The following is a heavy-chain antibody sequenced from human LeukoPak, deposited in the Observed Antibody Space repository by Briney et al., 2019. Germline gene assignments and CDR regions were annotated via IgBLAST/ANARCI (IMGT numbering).Heavy chain of an antibody. CDR2: ISGSGSAT. CDR1: GFTFRSYA. Sequence: GGSLRLSCAASGFTFRSYAMNWVRQAPGKGLEWVSAISGSGSATYYADSVKGRFTISRDNSKNTLYLQMNSMRDEDTAVYYCAKDQYGEAFDIWGPGTMVTVSS. J-gene: IGHJ3*02. D-gene: IGHD4-17*01. CDR3: AKDQYGEAFDI. V-gene: IGHV3-23*01.